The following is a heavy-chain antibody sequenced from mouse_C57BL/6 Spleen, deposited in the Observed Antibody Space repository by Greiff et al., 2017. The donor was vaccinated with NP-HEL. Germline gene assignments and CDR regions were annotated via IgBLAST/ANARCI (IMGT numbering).Heavy chain of an antibody. D-gene: IGHD2-4*01. Sequence: EVKLVESGGGLVKPGGSLKLSCAASGFTFSDYGMHWVRQAPEKGLEWVAYISSGSSTIYYADTVKGRFTISRDNAKNTLFLQMTSLRSEDTAMYYCAKDYDYGLDYWGQGTTLTVSS. CDR3: AKDYDYGLDY. CDR1: GFTFSDYG. J-gene: IGHJ2*01. CDR2: ISSGSSTI. V-gene: IGHV5-17*01.